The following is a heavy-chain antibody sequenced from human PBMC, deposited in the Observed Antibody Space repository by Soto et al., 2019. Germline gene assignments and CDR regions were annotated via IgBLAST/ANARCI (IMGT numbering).Heavy chain of an antibody. Sequence: PSETLSLTCTVSGGSISTINYYWGWVRQPPGKGLDWIGKVYYSGTTYYNPSLKSRVTISVDTSKNQFSLKLNSVTAADTAFYYCATFVVPARLHTDFYXWGPVTLVTVSX. J-gene: IGHJ4*02. CDR3: ATFVVPARLHTDFYX. D-gene: IGHD2-21*02. CDR1: GGSISTINYY. CDR2: VYYSGTT. V-gene: IGHV4-39*01.